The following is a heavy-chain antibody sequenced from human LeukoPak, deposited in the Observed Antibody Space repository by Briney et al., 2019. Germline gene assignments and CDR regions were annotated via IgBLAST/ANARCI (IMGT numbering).Heavy chain of an antibody. CDR3: ARDPDYNSEISDAFDV. V-gene: IGHV3-7*01. CDR2: IKQDGSEK. Sequence: PGGSLRLSCAASGFTFSTYWMSWVRQAPGKGLEWVANIKQDGSEKYYVDSAKGRFTISRDNAKNSLYLQMNSLRSEDTAVYYCARDPDYNSEISDAFDVWGQGTMVTVSS. CDR1: GFTFSTYW. J-gene: IGHJ3*01. D-gene: IGHD3-10*01.